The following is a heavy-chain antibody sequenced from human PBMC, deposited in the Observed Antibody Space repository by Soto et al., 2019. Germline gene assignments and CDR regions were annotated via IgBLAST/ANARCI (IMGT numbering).Heavy chain of an antibody. D-gene: IGHD3-22*01. Sequence: GGSLRLSCVASEITFSRYAMSWVRQAPGKGLEWVSAISGSGGSTYYADSVKGRFTISRDNSKNTLYLQMNSLRAEDTAVYYCAKDLSTRRLFDAFDIWGQGTMVTVSS. CDR3: AKDLSTRRLFDAFDI. V-gene: IGHV3-23*01. CDR1: EITFSRYA. J-gene: IGHJ3*02. CDR2: ISGSGGST.